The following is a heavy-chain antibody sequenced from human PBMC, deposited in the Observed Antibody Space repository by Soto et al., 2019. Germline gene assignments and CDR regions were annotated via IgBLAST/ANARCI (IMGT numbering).Heavy chain of an antibody. CDR1: GFVFKDSS. CDR2: IIDRAYNYAT. V-gene: IGHV3-73*01. J-gene: IGHJ4*02. D-gene: IGHD3-10*01. Sequence: EVLLVESGGGVVQPGGSLKLSCVASGFVFKDSSIHWVRQASGQGLEWVGSIIDRAYNYATAYTASVKGRFTISRDDSTKTAYLQMNSLRTEDTAIYYCTGLISAAQDYWGQGTLVTVSS. CDR3: TGLISAAQDY.